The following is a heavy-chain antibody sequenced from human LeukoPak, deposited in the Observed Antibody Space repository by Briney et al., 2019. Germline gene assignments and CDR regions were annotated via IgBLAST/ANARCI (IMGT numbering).Heavy chain of an antibody. Sequence: PGGSLRLSCAASGFTFDDYGMSWVRQAPGKGLEWVSGINWNGGSTGYADSVKGRFTISRDNAKNSLYLQMNSLRAEDTALYYCARAGHYYDSSGYHNAEAFDIWGQGTMVTVSS. CDR1: GFTFDDYG. D-gene: IGHD3-22*01. CDR3: ARAGHYYDSSGYHNAEAFDI. J-gene: IGHJ3*02. V-gene: IGHV3-20*04. CDR2: INWNGGST.